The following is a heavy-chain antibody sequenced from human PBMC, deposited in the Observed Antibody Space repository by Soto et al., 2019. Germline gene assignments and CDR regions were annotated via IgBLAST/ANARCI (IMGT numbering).Heavy chain of an antibody. CDR2: MSPNSGAT. D-gene: IGHD1-1*01. CDR3: ARGLDAGVDV. CDR1: AYTFTSYD. Sequence: QVQLVQSGAEVTKPGASVKVSCKASAYTFTSYDINWVRQATGQGLEWMGWMSPNSGATGYAQKFQGRVTMTRDTSISTAYMELSNLRSDDTAIYYCARGLDAGVDVWGQGTTVTVSS. V-gene: IGHV1-8*01. J-gene: IGHJ6*02.